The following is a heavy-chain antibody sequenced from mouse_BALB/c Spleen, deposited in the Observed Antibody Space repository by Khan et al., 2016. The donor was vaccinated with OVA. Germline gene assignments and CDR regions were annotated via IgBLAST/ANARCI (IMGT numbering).Heavy chain of an antibody. J-gene: IGHJ3*01. V-gene: IGHV1-31*01. Sequence: VQLQQSGPELMKPGASVKISCKASGYSFTSYYIHWVMQRHGESLEWIGYIDPFSGGSTYNQKFKVKATLTVDKSSSTAYINLSNLTSEDSAVYYCTRHGYVAWFTYWGQGTLVTVSA. D-gene: IGHD2-2*01. CDR2: IDPFSGGS. CDR1: GYSFTSYY. CDR3: TRHGYVAWFTY.